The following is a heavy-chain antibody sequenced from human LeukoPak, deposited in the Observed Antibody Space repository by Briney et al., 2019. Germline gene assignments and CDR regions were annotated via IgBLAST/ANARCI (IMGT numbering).Heavy chain of an antibody. V-gene: IGHV3-33*01. J-gene: IGHJ4*02. CDR1: GSTFSSYG. Sequence: PGRSLRLSCAASGSTFSSYGMHWVRQAPGKGLEWVAVIWYDGSNKYYADSVKGRFTISRDNSKNTLYLQMNSLRAEDTAVYYCARDRGYCSSTSCYAGYFDYWGQGTLVTVSS. D-gene: IGHD2-2*01. CDR2: IWYDGSNK. CDR3: ARDRGYCSSTSCYAGYFDY.